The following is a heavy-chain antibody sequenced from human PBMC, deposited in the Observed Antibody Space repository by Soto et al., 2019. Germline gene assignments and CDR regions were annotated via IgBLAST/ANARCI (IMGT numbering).Heavy chain of an antibody. Sequence: EVLLVESGGGLVKPGGSLRLSCAASGFNFGGSSMNWVRQSPRKGLEWVSSISDSGGVIKYADSVKGRFTISRDNAQNSPLLHMNSLGAYDAAMYYCATSTSLYYFHWGQGTRVTVSS. CDR2: ISDSGGVI. V-gene: IGHV3-21*01. CDR3: ATSTSLYYFH. D-gene: IGHD6-13*01. CDR1: GFNFGGSS. J-gene: IGHJ4*02.